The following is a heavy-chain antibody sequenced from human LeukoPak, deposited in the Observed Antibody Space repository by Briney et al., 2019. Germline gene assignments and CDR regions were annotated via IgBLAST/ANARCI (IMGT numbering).Heavy chain of an antibody. D-gene: IGHD2-15*01. CDR3: GRGRVVVAAPNWFDP. V-gene: IGHV1-18*01. CDR1: GYTGTSYG. CDR2: ISAYNGNT. J-gene: IGHJ5*02. Sequence: ASVKLSCKASGYTGTSYGISWVRQAPRQRLEWMGWISAYNGNTNNAHKLQARSTMTTDTSTTTAYKDLRSLRSDDTAVYYCGRGRVVVAAPNWFDPWGQGTLVTVSS.